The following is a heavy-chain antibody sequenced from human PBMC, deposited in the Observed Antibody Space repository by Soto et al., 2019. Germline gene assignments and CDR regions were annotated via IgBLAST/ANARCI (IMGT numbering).Heavy chain of an antibody. CDR3: AGYRSDIVVVPAARYYYYYGMDV. CDR2: ISYDGSNK. CDR1: GSTFSSYA. Sequence: GGSLRLSCAASGSTFSSYAMHWVRQAPGKGLEWVAVISYDGSNKYYADSVKGRFTISRDNSKNTLYLQMNSLRAEDTAVYYCAGYRSDIVVVPAARYYYYYGMDVWGQGTTVTVSS. J-gene: IGHJ6*02. V-gene: IGHV3-30-3*01. D-gene: IGHD2-2*01.